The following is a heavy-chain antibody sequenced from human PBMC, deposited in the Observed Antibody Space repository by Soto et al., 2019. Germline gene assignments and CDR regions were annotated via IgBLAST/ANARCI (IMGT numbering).Heavy chain of an antibody. V-gene: IGHV1-18*01. CDR2: ISAYNGNT. Sequence: QVQLVQSGAEVKKPGASVKVSCKASGYTLASYAISWMRQAPGQGLEWMGWISAYNGNTNYAQKPQGRVTMTPDTSTSTAYMELRSLSSDDTAVYYCAIDPPPPDYWGQGPLVTVSS. J-gene: IGHJ4*02. CDR3: AIDPPPPDY. CDR1: GYTLASYA.